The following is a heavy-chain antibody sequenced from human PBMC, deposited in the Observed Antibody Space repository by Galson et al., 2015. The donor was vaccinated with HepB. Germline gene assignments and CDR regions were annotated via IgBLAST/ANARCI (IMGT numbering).Heavy chain of an antibody. V-gene: IGHV4-4*01. CDR3: SWFLDY. CDR2: IYSSGTT. Sequence: EPLSLTCAVAGGSINSDIWWSWVRQAPGQGREGIGGIYSSGTTKYNPSLESRGTTSLDKSKNHISLSLTSATAADSAVDLCSWFLDYWGQGTLVTVSS. J-gene: IGHJ4*02. CDR1: GGSINSDIW. D-gene: IGHD3-10*01.